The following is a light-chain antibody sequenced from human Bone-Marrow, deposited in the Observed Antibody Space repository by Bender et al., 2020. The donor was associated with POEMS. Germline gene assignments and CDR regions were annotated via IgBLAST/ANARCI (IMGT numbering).Light chain of an antibody. Sequence: QSALTQPASVSGSHGQSITISCIGASSDVGTYNLVSWYQQHPGKAPKLMIYDVSKRPSGVSTRFSGSKSGNTASLTISGLQAEDEGDYFCCSYTRSSTWVFGGGTKLTVL. CDR2: DVS. V-gene: IGLV2-14*02. J-gene: IGLJ3*02. CDR3: CSYTRSSTWV. CDR1: SSDVGTYNL.